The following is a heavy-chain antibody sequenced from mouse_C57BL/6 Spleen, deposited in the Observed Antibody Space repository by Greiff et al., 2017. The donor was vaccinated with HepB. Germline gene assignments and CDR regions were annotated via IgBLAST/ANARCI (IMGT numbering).Heavy chain of an antibody. J-gene: IGHJ4*01. CDR2: IWRGGST. V-gene: IGHV2-5*01. CDR1: GFSLTSYG. Sequence: VQLKESGPGLVQPSQSLSITCTVSGFSLTSYGVHWVRQSPGKGLEWLGVIWRGGSTDYNAAFMSRLSITKDNSKSQVFFKMNSLQADDTAIYYCARAEGTAQASAMDYWGQGTSGTVSS. CDR3: ARAEGTAQASAMDY. D-gene: IGHD3-2*02.